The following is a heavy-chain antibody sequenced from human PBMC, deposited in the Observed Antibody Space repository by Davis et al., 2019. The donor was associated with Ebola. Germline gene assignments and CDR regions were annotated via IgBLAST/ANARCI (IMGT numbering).Heavy chain of an antibody. Sequence: GESLKISCAASGFTFSSYSMNWVRQAPGKGLEWVSSISSSSSYIYYADSVKGRFTISRDNSKNTLYLQMNSLKTEDTAVYYCTTTRWEYQLLFDYYGMDVWGQGTTVTVSS. CDR3: TTTRWEYQLLFDYYGMDV. V-gene: IGHV3-21*03. J-gene: IGHJ6*02. CDR1: GFTFSSYS. CDR2: ISSSSSYI. D-gene: IGHD2-2*01.